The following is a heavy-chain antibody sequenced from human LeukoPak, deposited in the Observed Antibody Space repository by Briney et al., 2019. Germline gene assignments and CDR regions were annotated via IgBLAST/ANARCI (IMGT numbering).Heavy chain of an antibody. CDR2: IYYSGST. CDR1: GGSISSGSYY. V-gene: IGHV4-61*01. D-gene: IGHD3-10*01. Sequence: SQTLSLTCTVSGGSISSGSYYWRWIRQPPGTGLEWIGYIYYSGSTNYNPSLKSRVTISVDTSKNQFSLKLSSVTAADTAVYYCARAYGSGSSIRTLGYWGQGTLVTVSS. CDR3: ARAYGSGSSIRTLGY. J-gene: IGHJ4*02.